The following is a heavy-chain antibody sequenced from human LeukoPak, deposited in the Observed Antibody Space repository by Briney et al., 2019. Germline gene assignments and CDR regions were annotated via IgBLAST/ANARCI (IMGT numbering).Heavy chain of an antibody. CDR3: AKVPQRYCSGGSCYLDY. J-gene: IGHJ4*02. CDR2: ISYDGGNR. Sequence: GGSLRLSCAASGFIFSNYAMHWVRQAPGKGLEWVAIISYDGGNRYYADSVKDRFTISRDNSKNTLYLQMNSLRAEDTAVYYCAKVPQRYCSGGSCYLDYWGQGTLVTVSS. D-gene: IGHD2-15*01. V-gene: IGHV3-30-3*01. CDR1: GFIFSNYA.